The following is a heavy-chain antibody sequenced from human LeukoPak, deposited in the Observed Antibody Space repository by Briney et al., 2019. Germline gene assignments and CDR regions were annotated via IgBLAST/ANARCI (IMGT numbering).Heavy chain of an antibody. Sequence: GGSLNPPGPPLGLTASSNYWGGARKAPGKGLEWVSVIYSGGSTYYADSVKGRFTISRDNSKNTPYLQMNSLRAEDTAVYYCARNRNDYGDFWGQGTLVTVSS. V-gene: IGHV3-53*01. J-gene: IGHJ4*02. CDR2: IYSGGST. CDR3: ARNRNDYGDF. CDR1: GLTASSNY.